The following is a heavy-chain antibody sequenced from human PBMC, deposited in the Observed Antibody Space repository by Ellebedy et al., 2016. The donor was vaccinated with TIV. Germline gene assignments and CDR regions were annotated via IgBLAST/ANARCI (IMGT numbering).Heavy chain of an antibody. Sequence: GGSLRLSCKGSRNSFSSYWIGWVRQMPGKGLEWMGIIYPGDSDTRYSPSFQGQVTISADKSISTAYLQWSSLKPSDTAVYYCARGHAMDVWGQGTTVTVSS. CDR3: ARGHAMDV. J-gene: IGHJ6*02. CDR1: RNSFSSYW. CDR2: IYPGDSDT. V-gene: IGHV5-51*01.